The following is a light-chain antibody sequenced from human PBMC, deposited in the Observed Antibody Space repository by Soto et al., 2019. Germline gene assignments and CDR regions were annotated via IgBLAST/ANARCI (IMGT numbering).Light chain of an antibody. CDR1: QSLSRS. CDR2: DTS. J-gene: IGKJ5*01. Sequence: EIVMTQSPATLSVSPGERATLSCRASQSLSRSLAWYQQKPGQAPRLLISDTSNRATGIPARFSGSGSGTDFTLTISSLEPEDFAVYYCQQRSNWRITFGQGTRLEIK. CDR3: QQRSNWRIT. V-gene: IGKV3D-11*03.